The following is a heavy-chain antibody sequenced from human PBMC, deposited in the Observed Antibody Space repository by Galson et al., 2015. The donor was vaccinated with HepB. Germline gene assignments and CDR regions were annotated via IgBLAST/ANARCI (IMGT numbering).Heavy chain of an antibody. CDR2: ISSSSSYI. CDR1: GFTFSSCS. V-gene: IGHV3-21*01. Sequence: SLRLSCAASGFTFSSCSMNWVRQAPGKGLEWVSSISSSSSYIYYADSVKGRFTISRDNAKNSLYLQMNSLRAEDTAVYYCARGFFGPLPRRIMGPPDAFDIWGQGTMVTVSS. D-gene: IGHD3-16*01. J-gene: IGHJ3*02. CDR3: ARGFFGPLPRRIMGPPDAFDI.